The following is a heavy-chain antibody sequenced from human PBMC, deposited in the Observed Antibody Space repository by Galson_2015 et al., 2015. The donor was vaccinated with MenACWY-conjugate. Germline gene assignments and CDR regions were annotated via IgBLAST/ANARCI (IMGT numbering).Heavy chain of an antibody. J-gene: IGHJ4*02. CDR1: GYSFTNYW. CDR3: ARHWTYYYDSSVYSDY. Sequence: QSGAEVKKPGESLKISCKGSGYSFTNYWIGWVRQMPGKGLEWMGIIHPTDSDTRYSPSFQGQVTMSADKSISTAYLQWSSLKASNTAIYYCARHWTYYYDSSVYSDYWGQGTLVTVSS. D-gene: IGHD3-22*01. V-gene: IGHV5-51*01. CDR2: IHPTDSDT.